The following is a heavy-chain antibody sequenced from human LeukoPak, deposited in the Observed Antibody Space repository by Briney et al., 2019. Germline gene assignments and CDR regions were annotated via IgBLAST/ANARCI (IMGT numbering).Heavy chain of an antibody. D-gene: IGHD2-15*01. CDR2: ISTSSNRI. J-gene: IGHJ5*02. CDR3: ARDLYCSGGTCYRAESWFDP. CDR1: GFTFSSYG. V-gene: IGHV3-48*01. Sequence: PGGSLRLSCAASGFTFSSYGMNWVRQAPGKGLEWVSYISTSSNRIDYADSVKGRFTMSRDNAKNLLYLQMNSLRAEDTAVYYCARDLYCSGGTCYRAESWFDPWGQGTLVTVSS.